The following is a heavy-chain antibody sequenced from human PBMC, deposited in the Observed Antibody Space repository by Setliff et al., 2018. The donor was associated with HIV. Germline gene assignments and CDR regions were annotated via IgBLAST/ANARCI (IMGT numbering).Heavy chain of an antibody. CDR2: IYFRGSA. CDR1: GGSISSKDHY. V-gene: IGHV4-39*01. CDR3: VRCSNRNYATNAFDI. Sequence: PSETLSLTCTVSGGSISSKDHYWGWIWQSPGKGLEWIATIYFRGSAYYNPSLRSRVTISVDTSKNQFSLKVNSVTAADSAVYYCVRCSNRNYATNAFDIWGQGTTVTVSS. D-gene: IGHD1-7*01. J-gene: IGHJ3*02.